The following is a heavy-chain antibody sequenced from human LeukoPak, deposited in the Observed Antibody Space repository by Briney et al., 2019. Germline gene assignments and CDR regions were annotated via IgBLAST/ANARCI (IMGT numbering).Heavy chain of an antibody. CDR2: TYYRSKWYN. Sequence: SQTLSLTCAISGDSVSSNTPAWNWIRQSPSRGLAWLGRTYYRSKWYNDYAVSVRSRITINPDTAKNQFSLQLNSVTPENTAVYYCARQQRGAFDYWGQGTLVTVSS. CDR3: ARQQRGAFDY. CDR1: GDSVSSNTPA. V-gene: IGHV6-1*01. D-gene: IGHD6-13*01. J-gene: IGHJ4*02.